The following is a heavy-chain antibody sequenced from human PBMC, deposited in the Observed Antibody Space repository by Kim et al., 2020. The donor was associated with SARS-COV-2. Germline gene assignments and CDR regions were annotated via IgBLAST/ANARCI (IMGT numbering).Heavy chain of an antibody. Sequence: SVKVSCKTSGGTLGDYTVSWVRQAPGQGLEWMGGIIPIFRTSNYAQKFQDKVTITADESTSTAYMELSSLRSEDTAVYYCAGGAISRTGTGFYHYDLNVWGQGTTVTVSS. CDR1: GGTLGDYT. CDR2: IIPIFRTS. V-gene: IGHV1-69*13. CDR3: AGGAISRTGTGFYHYDLNV. J-gene: IGHJ6*02. D-gene: IGHD1-1*01.